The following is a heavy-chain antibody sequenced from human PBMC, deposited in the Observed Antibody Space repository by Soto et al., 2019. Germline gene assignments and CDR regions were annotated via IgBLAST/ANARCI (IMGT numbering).Heavy chain of an antibody. CDR2: VNPSSGRI. V-gene: IGHV1-46*01. J-gene: IGHJ6*02. CDR1: GYTFTSYY. CDR3: ARGIDIGQNYEYAGMDV. D-gene: IGHD2-15*01. Sequence: QVQLGQSGSEVKKPGDSVKVSCAASGYTFTSYYVHWVRQAPGQGLEWMGVVNPSSGRITYAQKFRGRITRASDTSTSSVHVEMSSLRSEDTAVYYCARGIDIGQNYEYAGMDVWGQGTTVTVSS.